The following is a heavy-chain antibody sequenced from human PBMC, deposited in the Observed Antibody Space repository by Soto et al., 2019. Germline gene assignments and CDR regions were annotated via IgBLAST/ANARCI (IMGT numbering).Heavy chain of an antibody. CDR2: LYYSGSA. J-gene: IGHJ5*02. D-gene: IGHD6-19*01. CDR1: GGSISSSDYY. CDR3: AREVSPNSRGWYTVLVRWFDP. Sequence: QVQLQESGPGLVKASQTLSLTCTVSGGSISSSDYYWSWIRQHPGKGLEWIGYLYYSGSAYYNPSRKSRVTRAVDTSKKQFSLKVTSVTAADTAVYYCAREVSPNSRGWYTVLVRWFDPWGQGTLVTVSS. V-gene: IGHV4-31*03.